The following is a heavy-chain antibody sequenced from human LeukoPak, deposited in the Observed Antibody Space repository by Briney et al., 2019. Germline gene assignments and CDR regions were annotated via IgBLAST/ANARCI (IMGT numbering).Heavy chain of an antibody. Sequence: SETLSLTCTVSGGSISSYYWSWIRQPPGKGLEWIGYIYYSGSTNYNPSLKSRVTISVDTSKNQFSLKLSSVTAADTAVYYCAREWLVPSWYFDLWGRGTLVTVSS. J-gene: IGHJ2*01. CDR3: AREWLVPSWYFDL. D-gene: IGHD6-19*01. V-gene: IGHV4-59*01. CDR2: IYYSGST. CDR1: GGSISSYY.